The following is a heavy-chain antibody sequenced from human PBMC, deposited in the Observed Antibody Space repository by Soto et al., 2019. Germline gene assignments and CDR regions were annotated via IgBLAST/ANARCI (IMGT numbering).Heavy chain of an antibody. D-gene: IGHD1-26*01. CDR1: GGSMTSSNW. CDR2: AHHSGRT. Sequence: QVQLQESGPGLVKPSGTLSLTCTVSGGSMTSSNWWHWVRQSPGKGLEWIGEAHHSGRTNYNPSLKRRVTISVDKSKNHFALKLSSVTAADTAVYYCARSEATGLDHWGQGTLVSVSS. CDR3: ARSEATGLDH. V-gene: IGHV4-4*02. J-gene: IGHJ4*02.